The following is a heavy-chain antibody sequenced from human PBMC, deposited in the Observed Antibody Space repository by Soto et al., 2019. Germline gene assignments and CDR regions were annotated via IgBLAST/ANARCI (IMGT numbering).Heavy chain of an antibody. CDR1: GYTFTNHY. J-gene: IGHJ5*01. D-gene: IGHD1-1*01. Sequence: QVQLVQSGAEVKKPGASVKVSCKASGYTFTNHYLHWVRQAPGQGLEWMGWINPSSGDTNYAQKFQGRVTMTSDTSISTDYTELSRMTSDDTALYCCARDRSTHYNVLDSWGPGTLVIVSS. CDR2: INPSSGDT. V-gene: IGHV1-2*02. CDR3: ARDRSTHYNVLDS.